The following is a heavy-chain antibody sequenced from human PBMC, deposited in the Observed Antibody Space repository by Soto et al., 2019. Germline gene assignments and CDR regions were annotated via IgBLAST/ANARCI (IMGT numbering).Heavy chain of an antibody. CDR2: ISAYNGNT. CDR3: ARGGRDSYYGGNSADDAFDI. Sequence: QVQLVQSGAEVKKPGASVKVSCKASGYTFTSYGISWVRQAPGQGLEWMGWISAYNGNTNYAQKLQGRVTMTTDTPTSTAYMELRSLRSDDTAVYYCARGGRDSYYGGNSADDAFDIWGQGTMVTVSS. V-gene: IGHV1-18*01. D-gene: IGHD4-17*01. CDR1: GYTFTSYG. J-gene: IGHJ3*02.